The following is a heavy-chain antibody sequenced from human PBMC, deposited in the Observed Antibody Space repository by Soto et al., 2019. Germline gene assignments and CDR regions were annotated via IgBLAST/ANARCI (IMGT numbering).Heavy chain of an antibody. V-gene: IGHV4-30-4*01. J-gene: IGHJ4*02. D-gene: IGHD4-17*01. Sequence: QVQLQESGPGLVKPSQTLSLTCTVSGGSISSGDYYWSWIRQPPGKGLEWIGSIYYSGSTYYTPSLKGRVTISVATSKVPFSLTLSSVTAADTAVYSWAIYGGNSVYFDSWGQGTLVTVSS. CDR2: IYYSGST. CDR3: AIYGGNSVYFDS. CDR1: GGSISSGDYY.